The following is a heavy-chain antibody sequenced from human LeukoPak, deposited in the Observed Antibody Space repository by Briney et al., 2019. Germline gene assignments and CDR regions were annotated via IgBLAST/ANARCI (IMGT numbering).Heavy chain of an antibody. CDR2: ISAYNGNT. Sequence: ASVKVSCKASGYIFSNYGISWVRQAPGQGLEWMGWISAYNGNTHYAQKLQGRVTMTTDTSTSTVYMELRSLRSDDAAVYYCARGSPPRRNYDSRGYYSYYFDYWGQGTLVTVSS. CDR1: GYIFSNYG. CDR3: ARGSPPRRNYDSRGYYSYYFDY. D-gene: IGHD3-22*01. J-gene: IGHJ4*02. V-gene: IGHV1-18*01.